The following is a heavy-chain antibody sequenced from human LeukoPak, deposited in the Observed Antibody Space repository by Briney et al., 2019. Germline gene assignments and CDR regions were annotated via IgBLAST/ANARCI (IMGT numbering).Heavy chain of an antibody. V-gene: IGHV4-59*08. CDR2: IYYSGST. CDR1: GGSISSYY. J-gene: IGHJ4*02. Sequence: SETLSLTCTVSGGSISSYYWSWIRQPPGKGLEWIGYIYYSGSTNYNPSLKSRVTISVDTSKNQFSLKLSSVTAADTAVYYCARSYDYGDLFDHWGQGTLVTVSS. CDR3: ARSYDYGDLFDH. D-gene: IGHD4-17*01.